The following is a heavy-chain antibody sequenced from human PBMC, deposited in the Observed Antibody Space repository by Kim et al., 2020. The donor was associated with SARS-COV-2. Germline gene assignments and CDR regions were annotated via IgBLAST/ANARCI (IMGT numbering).Heavy chain of an antibody. Sequence: DSVKGRFTISRDNAKNSLYLQMNSLRAEDTALYYCAKDIFGGSYYPPVDCWGQGTLVTVSS. V-gene: IGHV3-9*01. D-gene: IGHD1-26*01. CDR3: AKDIFGGSYYPPVDC. J-gene: IGHJ4*02.